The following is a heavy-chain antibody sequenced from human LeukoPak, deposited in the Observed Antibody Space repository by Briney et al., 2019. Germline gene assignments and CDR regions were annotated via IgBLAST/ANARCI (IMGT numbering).Heavy chain of an antibody. CDR1: GFTFGAYT. Sequence: GGSLRLSCAASGFTFGAYTMHWVRQAPGKGLEWVSLIAWDGSGTYYADSVKGRFTISRDNNKNSLYLQMNSLRTEDTALYYCAEGELATGLDYWGQETLVTVSS. J-gene: IGHJ4*02. D-gene: IGHD1-14*01. V-gene: IGHV3-43*01. CDR2: IAWDGSGT. CDR3: AEGELATGLDY.